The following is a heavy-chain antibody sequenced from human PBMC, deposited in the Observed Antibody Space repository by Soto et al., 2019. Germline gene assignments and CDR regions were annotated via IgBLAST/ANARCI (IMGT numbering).Heavy chain of an antibody. Sequence: GGSLRLSCTPSGFTFRNYGLHWVRQAPGKGLEWVALISYDGDNKYYTDSARGRFTVSRDNFKNTLFLQMDSLRPEETAVYYCVKKIMCYAANSDAMDVWGQGTTVTVSS. J-gene: IGHJ6*02. V-gene: IGHV3-30*19. D-gene: IGHD3-16*01. CDR2: ISYDGDNK. CDR1: GFTFRNYG. CDR3: VKKIMCYAANSDAMDV.